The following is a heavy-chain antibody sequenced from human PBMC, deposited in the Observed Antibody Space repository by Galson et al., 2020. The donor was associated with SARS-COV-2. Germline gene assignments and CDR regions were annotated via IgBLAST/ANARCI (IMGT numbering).Heavy chain of an antibody. CDR3: ARKTSTYDV. CDR1: SGFLSSTSYY. V-gene: IGHV4-39*07. CDR2: IYYNGPT. D-gene: IGHD1-1*01. J-gene: IGHJ4*02. Sequence: ASETLSLTCTVSSGFLSSTSYYWGWIRQPPGKGLEWIGSIYYNGPTFYNPSLNSRGIMSIAPSRNQFYLELKSVTAADTAVYYCARKTSTYDVWGQGILVTVSS.